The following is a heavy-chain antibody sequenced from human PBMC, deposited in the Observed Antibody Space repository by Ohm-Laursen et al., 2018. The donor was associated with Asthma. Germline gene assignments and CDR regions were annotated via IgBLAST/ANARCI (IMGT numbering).Heavy chain of an antibody. V-gene: IGHV3-48*01. J-gene: IGHJ4*02. CDR2: ITSYSSTT. D-gene: IGHD1-7*01. CDR1: GFTFSSYS. Sequence: SLRLSCSASGFTFSSYSMNWVRQAPGKGLEWVSYITSYSSTTYYADSVKGRFTISRDNSKNTLYLQMNSLRAEGTAVYYCARGKLELGYWGQGTLVTVSS. CDR3: ARGKLELGY.